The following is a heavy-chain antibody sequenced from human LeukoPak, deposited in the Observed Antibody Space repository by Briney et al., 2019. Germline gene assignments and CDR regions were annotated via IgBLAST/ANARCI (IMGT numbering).Heavy chain of an antibody. CDR2: ISGGNSRST. D-gene: IGHD1-26*01. CDR1: GFTFSTYG. V-gene: IGHV3-23*01. J-gene: IGHJ4*02. Sequence: GGSLRLSCAASGFTFSTYGMSWVRQAPGKGLGWVSGISGGNSRSTYYADSVKGRFTISRDNSKNTLYLQMNSLRAEDTAIYYCAKIAETSGSYGQGYDYWGQGTLVTVSS. CDR3: AKIAETSGSYGQGYDY.